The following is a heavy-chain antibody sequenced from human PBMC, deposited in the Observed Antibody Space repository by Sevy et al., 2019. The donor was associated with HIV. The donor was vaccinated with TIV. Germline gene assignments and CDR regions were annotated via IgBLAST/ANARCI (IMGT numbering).Heavy chain of an antibody. CDR3: TTDYNFWSGSDAFDV. CDR2: IKRKSDFGTT. Sequence: GGSLRLSCAASGFTVTNAWMTWIRQAPGKGLEWVARIKRKSDFGTTDYAASVKGRFTISRDDSGNTVFLQMDGLKSDDTAMYYRTTDYNFWSGSDAFDVWGQGTMVTVSS. CDR1: GFTVTNAW. D-gene: IGHD3-3*01. J-gene: IGHJ3*01. V-gene: IGHV3-15*01.